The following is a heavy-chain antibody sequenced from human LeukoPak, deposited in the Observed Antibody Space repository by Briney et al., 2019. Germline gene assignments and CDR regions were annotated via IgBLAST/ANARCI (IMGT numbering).Heavy chain of an antibody. CDR1: GFTFDDYA. J-gene: IGHJ4*02. V-gene: IGHV3-43*02. D-gene: IGHD3-10*01. CDR3: AKDMWRFGELDYDY. Sequence: GGSLRLSCAASGFTFDDYAMHWVRQAPGKGLEWVSLISGDGGSTYCADSVKGRFTISRDHSKNSLYLQMNSLRTEDTALYYCAKDMWRFGELDYDYWGQGTLVTVSS. CDR2: ISGDGGST.